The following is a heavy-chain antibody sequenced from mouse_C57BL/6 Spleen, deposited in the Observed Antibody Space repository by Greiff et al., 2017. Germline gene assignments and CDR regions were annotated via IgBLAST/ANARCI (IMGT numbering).Heavy chain of an antibody. CDR2: INPGSGGT. V-gene: IGHV1-54*01. CDR1: GYAFTNYL. J-gene: IGHJ2*01. D-gene: IGHD1-2*01. Sequence: VQLQQSGAELVRPGTSVKVSCKASGYAFTNYLIEWVKQRPGQGLEWIGVINPGSGGTNYNEKFKGKATLTADKSSSTAYMQLSSLTSEDSAVYFCARSYGDAGFDYWGQGPTLTVSS. CDR3: ARSYGDAGFDY.